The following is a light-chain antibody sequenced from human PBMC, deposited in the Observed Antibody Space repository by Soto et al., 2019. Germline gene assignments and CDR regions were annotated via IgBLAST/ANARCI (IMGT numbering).Light chain of an antibody. J-gene: IGKJ4*01. CDR2: AAS. CDR3: PHGYSTTLT. Sequence: DIQMTQSPSSLSASVGDRVTITCRASQSISTYLHWYPQTQGKAPNVXIYAASTLQSGVPSRFSCSGSGTDRTRTISSLQPEDVYTDFCPHGYSTTLTFGGGTKVDIK. CDR1: QSISTY. V-gene: IGKV1-39*01.